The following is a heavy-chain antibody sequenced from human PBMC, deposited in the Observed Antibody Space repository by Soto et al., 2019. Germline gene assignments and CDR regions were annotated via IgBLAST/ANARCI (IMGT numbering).Heavy chain of an antibody. V-gene: IGHV3-33*01. CDR3: ARGSFDSIGYYNFDY. J-gene: IGHJ4*02. CDR2: IWFSGTTT. Sequence: QVQLVQSGAEVKKPGASVKVSCKTSGYDFFKYNMHWVRQAPGKGLEWVGVIWFSGTTTIYADSVKGRFIISRDNSKTTLYLQAESLRGDDTAVYYCARGSFDSIGYYNFDYWGQGTLVTVSS. D-gene: IGHD3-22*01. CDR1: GYDFFKYN.